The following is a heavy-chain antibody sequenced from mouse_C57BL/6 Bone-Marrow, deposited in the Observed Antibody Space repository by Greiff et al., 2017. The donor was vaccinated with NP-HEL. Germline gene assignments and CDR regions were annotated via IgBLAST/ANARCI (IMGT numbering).Heavy chain of an antibody. CDR3: VRHSLTGTGFAY. D-gene: IGHD4-1*01. CDR2: IRSKSNNYAT. V-gene: IGHV10-1*01. J-gene: IGHJ3*01. CDR1: GFSFNTYA. Sequence: EVQLVESGGGLVQPKGSLKLSCAASGFSFNTYAMNWVRQAPGKGLEWVARIRSKSNNYATYYADSVKDRFTISRDDSESMLYLQMNNLKTEDTAMYYCVRHSLTGTGFAYWGQGTLVTVSA.